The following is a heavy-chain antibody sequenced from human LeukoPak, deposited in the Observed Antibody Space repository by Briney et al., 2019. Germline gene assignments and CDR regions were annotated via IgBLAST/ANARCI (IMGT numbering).Heavy chain of an antibody. CDR1: GFTFSSYS. CDR3: ARDYDFWSGYNDAFDI. CDR2: ISSSSSTI. D-gene: IGHD3-3*01. J-gene: IGHJ3*02. Sequence: GGSLRLSCAASGFTFSSYSMNWVRQAPGKGLEWVSYISSSSSTIYYADSVKGRFTISRDNAKNSLYLQMNSLRAEDTAVYYCARDYDFWSGYNDAFDIWGQGTMVTVSS. V-gene: IGHV3-48*01.